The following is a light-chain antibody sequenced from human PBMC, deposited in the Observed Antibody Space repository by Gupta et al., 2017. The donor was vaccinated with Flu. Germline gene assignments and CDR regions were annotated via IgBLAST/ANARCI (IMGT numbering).Light chain of an antibody. CDR2: EDN. J-gene: IGLJ3*02. V-gene: IGLV6-57*03. CDR3: KYYDSSNPV. Sequence: NFMLTQPHSVSESPGKTVTISCTRSSGSIASNYVQWYQQRPGSAPTTVIYEDNQRPSGVPDRFSGSIDSSSNSASINISGLKTEDEAYYYCKYYDSSNPVFGGGTKLTGL. CDR1: SGSIASNY.